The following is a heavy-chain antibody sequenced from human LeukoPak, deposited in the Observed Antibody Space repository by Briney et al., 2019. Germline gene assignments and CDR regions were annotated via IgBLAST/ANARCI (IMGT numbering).Heavy chain of an antibody. CDR1: EFTTSNYS. V-gene: IGHV3-48*01. CDR2: ISSSSTI. Sequence: GGFLSLSCAASEFTTSNYSRNWLHMAPGKGLEWVSYISSSSTIYYADSVKGRFTISRDNAKNSLYLQMNSLRAEDTAVYYCARAARRTVDYWGQGTLVTVSS. CDR3: ARAARRTVDY. J-gene: IGHJ4*02.